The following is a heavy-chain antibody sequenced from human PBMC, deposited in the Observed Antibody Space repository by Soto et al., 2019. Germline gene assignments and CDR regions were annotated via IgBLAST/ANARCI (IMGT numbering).Heavy chain of an antibody. V-gene: IGHV4-59*08. Sequence: PPETLSPTCTVSRASINSHHWSWIRQSPGKGLEYIEYISYSGSTNYNPSLKKRLTISVDTSKNQFSLKLTSVTAADTAVYYCADLYVDIWPAYYAFDIWGQGTMVTVSS. CDR1: RASINSHH. CDR2: ISYSGST. CDR3: ADLYVDIWPAYYAFDI. J-gene: IGHJ3*02. D-gene: IGHD3-9*01.